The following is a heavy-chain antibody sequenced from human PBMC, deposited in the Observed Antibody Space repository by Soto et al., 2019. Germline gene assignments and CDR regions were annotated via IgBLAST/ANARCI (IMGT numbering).Heavy chain of an antibody. Sequence: SVKVSCKASGGTFSSYTISWVRQAPGQGLEWMGRIIPILGIANYAQKFQGRVTITADKSTSTAYMELSSLRSEDTAVYYCATPRRYSSEIEFDYWGQRTLVTVSS. J-gene: IGHJ4*02. V-gene: IGHV1-69*02. CDR1: GGTFSSYT. CDR3: ATPRRYSSEIEFDY. CDR2: IIPILGIA. D-gene: IGHD6-19*01.